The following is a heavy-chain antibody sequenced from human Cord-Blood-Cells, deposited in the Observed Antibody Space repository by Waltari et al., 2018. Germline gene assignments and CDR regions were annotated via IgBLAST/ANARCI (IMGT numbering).Heavy chain of an antibody. CDR1: GFTFSSYN. CDR2: ISSSSSTI. Sequence: EVQLVESGGGLVQPGGSLRLSCAASGFTFSSYNMNWVRQASGKVLEWVSYISSSSSTIYYADSVKGRFTISRDNAKNSLYLQMNSLRDEDTAVYYCARVTRMHFDYWGQGTLVTVSS. J-gene: IGHJ4*02. D-gene: IGHD3-16*01. V-gene: IGHV3-48*02. CDR3: ARVTRMHFDY.